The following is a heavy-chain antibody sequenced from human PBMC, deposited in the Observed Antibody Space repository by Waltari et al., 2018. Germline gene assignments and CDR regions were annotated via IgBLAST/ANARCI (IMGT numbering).Heavy chain of an antibody. J-gene: IGHJ2*01. Sequence: VQLVQSGAEVKKPGATVKISCKASGYTFTDYYMHWVQQAPGKGLEWMGWMNPNSGNTGYAQKFQGRVTMTRNTSISTAYMELSSLRSEDTAVYYCARGGSYYYWYFDLWGRGTLVTVSS. D-gene: IGHD1-26*01. V-gene: IGHV1-8*02. CDR1: GYTFTDYY. CDR2: MNPNSGNT. CDR3: ARGGSYYYWYFDL.